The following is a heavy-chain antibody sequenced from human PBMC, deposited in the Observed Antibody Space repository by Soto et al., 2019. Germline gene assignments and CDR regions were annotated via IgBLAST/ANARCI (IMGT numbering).Heavy chain of an antibody. D-gene: IGHD2-2*01. J-gene: IGHJ3*02. V-gene: IGHV3-15*01. CDR1: GFTFSNAW. Sequence: GGSLRLSCAASGFTFSNAWMSWVRQAPGKGLEWVGRIKSKTDGGTTDYAAPVKGRFTISRDDSKNTLYLQMNSLKTEDTAVYYCTTGLCSPSCLDAFDIWGQGTMVTVS. CDR2: IKSKTDGGTT. CDR3: TTGLCSPSCLDAFDI.